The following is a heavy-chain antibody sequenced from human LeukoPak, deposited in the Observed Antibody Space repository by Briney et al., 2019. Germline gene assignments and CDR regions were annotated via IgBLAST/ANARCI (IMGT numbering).Heavy chain of an antibody. J-gene: IGHJ6*03. D-gene: IGHD6-13*01. Sequence: ASVKVSCKASGYTFTSYGISWVRQAPGQGLEWMGWINPNSGGTNYAQKFQGRVTMTRDTSISTAYMELSRLRSDDTAVYYCARRSSMGFYYYYMDVWGKGTTVTVSS. CDR3: ARRSSMGFYYYYMDV. CDR1: GYTFTSYG. CDR2: INPNSGGT. V-gene: IGHV1-2*02.